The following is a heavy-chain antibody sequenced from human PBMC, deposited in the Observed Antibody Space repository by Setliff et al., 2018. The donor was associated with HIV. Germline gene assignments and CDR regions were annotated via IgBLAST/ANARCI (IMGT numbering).Heavy chain of an antibody. Sequence: PSETLSLTCAVYGGSFSGYYWSWIRQPPGKGLEWIGEINHSGSTNYNPSLKSRVTISVDTSKNQFSLKLTSVTAADTAVYYCARSSTPDTRAYYPDYWGQGTLVTVSS. D-gene: IGHD3-22*01. CDR3: ARSSTPDTRAYYPDY. V-gene: IGHV4-34*01. CDR1: GGSFSGYY. CDR2: INHSGST. J-gene: IGHJ4*02.